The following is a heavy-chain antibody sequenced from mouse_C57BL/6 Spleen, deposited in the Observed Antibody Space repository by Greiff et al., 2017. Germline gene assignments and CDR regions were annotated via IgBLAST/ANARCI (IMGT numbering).Heavy chain of an antibody. J-gene: IGHJ3*01. CDR2: IHPNSGST. V-gene: IGHV1-64*01. CDR1: GYTFTSYW. D-gene: IGHD4-1*01. Sequence: QVQLQQPGAELVKPGASVKLSCKASGYTFTSYWMHWVKQRPGQGLEWIGMIHPNSGSTNYNEKFKSKATLTVDKSSSTAYMQLSSLTSEDSAVYYCAGPPTGTRGAWFAYWGQGTLVTVSA. CDR3: AGPPTGTRGAWFAY.